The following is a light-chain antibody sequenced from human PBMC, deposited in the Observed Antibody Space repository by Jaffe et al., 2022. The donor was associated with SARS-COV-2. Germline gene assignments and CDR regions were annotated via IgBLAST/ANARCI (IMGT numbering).Light chain of an antibody. CDR2: AAS. V-gene: IGKV1-39*01. CDR3: QESYSTPFT. J-gene: IGKJ4*01. Sequence: DIQVTQSPSSLSTSVGDRVTITCRASQSISSYLNWYQQKPGNAPKLLIYAASSLQSGVPSRFSGSGSGTDFSLTISSLQPEDFATYYCQESYSTPFTFGGGTKVEIK. CDR1: QSISSY.